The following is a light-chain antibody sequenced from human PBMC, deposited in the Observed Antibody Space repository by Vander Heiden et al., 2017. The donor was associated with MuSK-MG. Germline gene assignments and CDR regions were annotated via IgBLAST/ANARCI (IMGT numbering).Light chain of an antibody. V-gene: IGKV1-5*03. J-gene: IGKJ2*01. CDR3: QQCERYPFT. CDR1: QSVGSW. CDR2: KAS. Sequence: DIQLTQSPSSLSASVGDRVTITCRASQSVGSWVAWYQLKPGRAPKLLIHKASILEGGVPSSVSGSESGTEFTLTISSLQPDDFATYVCQQCERYPFTFGQGTKLEVK.